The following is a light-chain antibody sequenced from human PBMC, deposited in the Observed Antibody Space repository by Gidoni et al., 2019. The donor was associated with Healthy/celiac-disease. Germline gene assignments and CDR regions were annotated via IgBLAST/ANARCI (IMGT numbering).Light chain of an antibody. CDR3: QQYGSSPPGVT. CDR2: GAS. Sequence: EIVFTQSPGTLSLSPGERATLSCRASQSVSSSYLAWYQQKPGQAPRLLIYGASSRATGIPDRFSGSGSGTDFTLTISRLEPEEFAVYYCQQYGSSPPGVTFGGGTKVEIK. J-gene: IGKJ4*01. CDR1: QSVSSSY. V-gene: IGKV3-20*01.